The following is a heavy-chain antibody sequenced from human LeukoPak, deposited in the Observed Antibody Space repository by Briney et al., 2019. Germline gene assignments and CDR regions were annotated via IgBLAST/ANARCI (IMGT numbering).Heavy chain of an antibody. J-gene: IGHJ4*02. Sequence: GESLKISCKGSGYSFTSYWIGWVRQMPGKGLEWMGIIYPGDSDTRYSPSFQGQVTISADKSISTAYLQWSSLKASDTAMYYCARRVPRTGYCSGGSCYSGYDSSGSIPYFDYWGQGTLVTVSS. CDR2: IYPGDSDT. D-gene: IGHD2-15*01. V-gene: IGHV5-51*01. CDR1: GYSFTSYW. CDR3: ARRVPRTGYCSGGSCYSGYDSSGSIPYFDY.